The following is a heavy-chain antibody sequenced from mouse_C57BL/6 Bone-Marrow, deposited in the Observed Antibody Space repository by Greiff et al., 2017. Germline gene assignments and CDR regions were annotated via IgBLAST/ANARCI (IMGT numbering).Heavy chain of an antibody. Sequence: VQLQQPGAELVKPGASVKLSCKASGYTFTSYWMHWVKQRPGQGLEWIGMIHPNSGSTNYNEKFKSKATLPVDKSSSTAYMQLSSLTSEDSAVYYCARSKRRIEPFAYWGQGTLVTVSA. V-gene: IGHV1-64*01. CDR3: ARSKRRIEPFAY. J-gene: IGHJ3*01. CDR1: GYTFTSYW. CDR2: IHPNSGST.